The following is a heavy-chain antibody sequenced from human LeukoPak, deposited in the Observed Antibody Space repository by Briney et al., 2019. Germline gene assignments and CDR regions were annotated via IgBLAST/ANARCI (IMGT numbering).Heavy chain of an antibody. D-gene: IGHD1-1*01. CDR2: MNPNSGNT. Sequence: ASVKVSCKASGYTFTSYDINWVRQATGQGLEWMGWMNPNSGNTGYAQKFQGRVTMTRNTSISTAYMELSSLRSEDTAVYYCARAVLLEPTFDPRGQGTLVTVSS. CDR1: GYTFTSYD. V-gene: IGHV1-8*01. J-gene: IGHJ5*02. CDR3: ARAVLLEPTFDP.